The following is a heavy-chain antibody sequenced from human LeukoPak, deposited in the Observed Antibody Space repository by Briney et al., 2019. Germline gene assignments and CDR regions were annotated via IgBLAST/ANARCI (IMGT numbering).Heavy chain of an antibody. Sequence: GGSLRLSCAASGFTFNSFWMHWVRQAPGKGLVWVSHINPDGSRTIYADSVKGRFTISRDNAKNTLYLQMNSLRAEDTAVYYCAREVVRGQGTLVTVSS. CDR3: AREVV. J-gene: IGHJ4*02. CDR2: INPDGSRT. V-gene: IGHV3-74*01. CDR1: GFTFNSFW. D-gene: IGHD2-15*01.